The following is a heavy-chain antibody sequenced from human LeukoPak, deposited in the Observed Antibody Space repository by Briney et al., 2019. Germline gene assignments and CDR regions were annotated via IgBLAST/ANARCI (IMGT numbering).Heavy chain of an antibody. J-gene: IGHJ4*02. CDR3: AKVGPVSSYGFGFFNY. V-gene: IGHV3-9*01. CDR1: GFTFYDYA. D-gene: IGHD5-18*01. Sequence: SLRLSCAASGFTFYDYAMHSVRQAPGKGLEWVSGISYNSGSINYAESVKGRFTISRDNAKNSLYLQMNSLTVEDTALYYCAKVGPVSSYGFGFFNYWGRGTLVTVSS. CDR2: ISYNSGSI.